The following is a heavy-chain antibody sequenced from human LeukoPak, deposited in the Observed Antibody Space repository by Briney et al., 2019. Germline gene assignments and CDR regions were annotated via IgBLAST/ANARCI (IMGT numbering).Heavy chain of an antibody. V-gene: IGHV4-61*02. CDR1: GGSISSGSYY. J-gene: IGHJ3*02. CDR2: IYTSGST. CDR3: ARAPSGLLWFGELLFGTDAFDI. D-gene: IGHD3-10*01. Sequence: ASQTLSLTCTVSGGSISSGSYYWSWIRQPAGKGLEWIGRIYTSGSTNYNPSLKSRVTISVDTSTSQFSLKLSSVTAADTAVYYCARAPSGLLWFGELLFGTDAFDIWGQGTMVTVSS.